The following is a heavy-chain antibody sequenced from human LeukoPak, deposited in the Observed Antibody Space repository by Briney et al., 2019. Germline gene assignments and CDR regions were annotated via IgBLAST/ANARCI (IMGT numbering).Heavy chain of an antibody. CDR1: GYPFGNYW. Sequence: GESLQISCKASGYPFGNYWIGWVRRPPAKGLGWLGIIYPDDSDVKYSPSFQGQVTISADRCFNTAYLQWRSLKASDTAMYYCARVYDAWSGFSQYYFDYWGHGTLVTVSS. V-gene: IGHV5-51*01. D-gene: IGHD3-3*01. CDR2: IYPDDSDV. CDR3: ARVYDAWSGFSQYYFDY. J-gene: IGHJ4*01.